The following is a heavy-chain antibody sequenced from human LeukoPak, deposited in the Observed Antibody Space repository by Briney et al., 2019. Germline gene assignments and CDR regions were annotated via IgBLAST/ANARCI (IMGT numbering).Heavy chain of an antibody. CDR1: GGTFSIYA. J-gene: IGHJ4*02. Sequence: GASVTVSCKASGGTFSIYAISWVRQAPGQGLEWMGGIIPIFGTANYAQKFQGRVTITADESTSTAYMELSSLRSEDTAVYYCARLSGGGDYVLNPPYYFDYWGQGTLVTVSS. D-gene: IGHD4-17*01. CDR3: ARLSGGGDYVLNPPYYFDY. V-gene: IGHV1-69*13. CDR2: IIPIFGTA.